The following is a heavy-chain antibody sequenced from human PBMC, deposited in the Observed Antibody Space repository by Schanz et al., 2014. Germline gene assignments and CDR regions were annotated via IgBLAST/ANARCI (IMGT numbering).Heavy chain of an antibody. CDR3: AKLDGYAYGSMGQEYFDY. CDR2: ISRDGTTS. Sequence: VQLVESGGGLVQPGGSLRLSCAGSGFTFADYYMNWIRQAPGKGLEWLSYISRDGTTSYYADSVKGRFTISRDNSENTLYLQMISLRAEDTAVYYCAKLDGYAYGSMGQEYFDYWGQGTLVAVSA. D-gene: IGHD5-18*01. CDR1: GFTFADYY. V-gene: IGHV3-11*04. J-gene: IGHJ4*02.